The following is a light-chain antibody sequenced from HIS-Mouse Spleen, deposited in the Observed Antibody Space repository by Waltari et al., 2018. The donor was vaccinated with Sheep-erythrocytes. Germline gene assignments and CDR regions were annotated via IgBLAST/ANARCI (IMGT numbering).Light chain of an antibody. CDR3: CSYAGSFWV. Sequence: QSALTQPASVSGSPGQSITISCTGTSSDVGSYNLVSWYQQHPGKAPKLMIYEGSKRPSGVSKRFSGSKSGNSASLTISGLPAEDVADYYCCSYAGSFWVFGGGTNLTVL. J-gene: IGLJ3*02. CDR2: EGS. CDR1: SSDVGSYNL. V-gene: IGLV2-23*01.